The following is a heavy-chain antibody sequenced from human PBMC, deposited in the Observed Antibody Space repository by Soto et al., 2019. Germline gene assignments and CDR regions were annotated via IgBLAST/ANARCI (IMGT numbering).Heavy chain of an antibody. CDR2: IYYSGST. CDR3: AREMAARPGRGYYFDY. D-gene: IGHD6-6*01. J-gene: IGHJ4*02. V-gene: IGHV4-59*01. CDR1: GGSISSYY. Sequence: SETLSLTCTVSGGSISSYYWSWIRQPPGKGLEWIGYIYYSGSTNYNPSLKSRVTISVDTSKNQFSLKLSSVTAADTAVYYCAREMAARPGRGYYFDYWGQGTLVTVSS.